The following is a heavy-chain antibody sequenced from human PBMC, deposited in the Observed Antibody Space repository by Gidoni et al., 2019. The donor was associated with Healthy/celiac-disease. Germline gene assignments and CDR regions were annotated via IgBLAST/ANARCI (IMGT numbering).Heavy chain of an antibody. CDR1: GYSFTSYW. J-gene: IGHJ5*02. D-gene: IGHD4-17*01. CDR3: ARWGPEATVANLAVAFDP. V-gene: IGHV5-10-1*03. CDR2: IDPSDSYT. Sequence: EVQLVQSGAEVKQPVESLRISCKGSGYSFTSYWISWVRQMPGKGLEWMGRIDPSDSYTNYSPSFQCHVTISADKSISTAYLQWSSLKASDTAMYYCARWGPEATVANLAVAFDPWGQGTLVTVSS.